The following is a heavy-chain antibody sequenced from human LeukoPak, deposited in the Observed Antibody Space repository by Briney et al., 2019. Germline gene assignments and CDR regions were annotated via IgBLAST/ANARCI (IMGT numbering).Heavy chain of an antibody. J-gene: IGHJ6*02. CDR1: GFTFNSYG. V-gene: IGHV3-30*02. CDR3: AKDPGIAAAGDYGMDV. CDR2: MWYDGSNK. D-gene: IGHD6-13*01. Sequence: GGSLRLSCAASGFTFNSYGMHWVRQAPGKGLEWVAVMWYDGSNKYYADSVKGRFTISRDNSKNTLYLQMNSLRAEDTAVYYCAKDPGIAAAGDYGMDVWGQGTTVTVSS.